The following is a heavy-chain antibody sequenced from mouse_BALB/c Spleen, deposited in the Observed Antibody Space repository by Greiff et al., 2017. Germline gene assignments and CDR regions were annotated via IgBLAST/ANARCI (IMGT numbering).Heavy chain of an antibody. CDR3: AREPLTGTTWFAY. D-gene: IGHD4-1*01. J-gene: IGHJ3*01. V-gene: IGHV2-6-7*01. CDR2: IWGDGST. Sequence: VKLMESGPGLVAPSQSLSITCTVSGFSLTGYGVNWVRQPPGKGLEWLGMIWGDGSTDYNSALKSRLSISKDNSKSQVFLKMNSLQTDDTARYYCAREPLTGTTWFAYWGQGTLVTVSA. CDR1: GFSLTGYG.